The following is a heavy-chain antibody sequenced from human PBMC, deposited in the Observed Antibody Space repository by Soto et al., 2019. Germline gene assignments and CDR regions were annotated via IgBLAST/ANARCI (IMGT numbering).Heavy chain of an antibody. J-gene: IGHJ4*02. Sequence: QVQLEQSGAEVKKPGASVKISCKTSGYTFTSYTLHWVRQAPGQGLEWMGWINAGNGREKYSQRFQDRVSLSTDKPATPAYMELRSLTPEDTAVYYCARGGGWVGEASFDSWGQGTQVIVSS. D-gene: IGHD3-10*01. V-gene: IGHV1-3*01. CDR2: INAGNGRE. CDR1: GYTFTSYT. CDR3: ARGGGWVGEASFDS.